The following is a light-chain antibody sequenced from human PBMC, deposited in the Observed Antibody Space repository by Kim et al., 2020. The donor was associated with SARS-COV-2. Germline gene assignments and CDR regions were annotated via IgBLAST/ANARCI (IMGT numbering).Light chain of an antibody. CDR3: AAWDDSLRGPV. Sequence: GQTVTISCSGDISNIGSNSVYWYQQFPGTAPKLLIYSNGQRPSGVPDRFSGSKSGTSASLAISGLRSEDEADYYCAAWDDSLRGPVFGGGTQLTVL. V-gene: IGLV1-47*02. CDR1: ISNIGSNS. CDR2: SNG. J-gene: IGLJ3*02.